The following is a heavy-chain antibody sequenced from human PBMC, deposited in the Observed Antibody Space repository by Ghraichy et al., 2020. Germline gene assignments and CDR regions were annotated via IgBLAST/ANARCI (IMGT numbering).Heavy chain of an antibody. CDR1: GGSISSGDYY. D-gene: IGHD3-3*01. CDR3: ARARRGFWSGYYTANWFDP. J-gene: IGHJ5*02. CDR2: IYYSGST. V-gene: IGHV4-30-4*01. Sequence: SETLSLTCTVSGGSISSGDYYWSWIRQPPGKGLEWIGYIYYSGSTYYNPSLKSRVTISVDTSKNQFSLKLSSVTAADTAVYNCARARRGFWSGYYTANWFDPWGQGTLVTVSS.